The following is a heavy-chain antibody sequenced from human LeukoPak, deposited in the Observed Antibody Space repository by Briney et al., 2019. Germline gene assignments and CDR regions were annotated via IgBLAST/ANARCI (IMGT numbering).Heavy chain of an antibody. CDR3: GGSGSYYTPSYY. CDR2: ISNDGVT. V-gene: IGHV3-53*01. D-gene: IGHD3-10*01. CDR1: DFPVSANY. Sequence: GGSLRLSCATSDFPVSANYMSWVRQAPGRGLEWVSVISNDGVTDYADSVKGRFTISRDDSNDTVFLQMSSLRPEDTAVYYCGGSGSYYTPSYYWGQGTLVTVSS. J-gene: IGHJ4*02.